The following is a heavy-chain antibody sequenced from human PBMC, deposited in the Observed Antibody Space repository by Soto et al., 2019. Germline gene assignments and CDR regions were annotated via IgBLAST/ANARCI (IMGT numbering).Heavy chain of an antibody. CDR2: IKSTKDGGAR. CDR1: GFMFSSAW. V-gene: IGHV3-15*01. D-gene: IGHD1-1*01. J-gene: IGHJ4*02. Sequence: EVHVVESGGDLVEPGGSLRLSCVTSGFMFSSAWMSWVRQAPGKGLEWVARIKSTKDGGARDYAAPVNGRFSISRDDSKSTEYLQMNSLRVEDTALYYCVEGWNDFWGQGTLVTVSS. CDR3: VEGWNDF.